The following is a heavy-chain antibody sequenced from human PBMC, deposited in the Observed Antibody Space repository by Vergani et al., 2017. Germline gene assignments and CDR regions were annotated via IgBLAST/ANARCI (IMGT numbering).Heavy chain of an antibody. D-gene: IGHD2-2*01. J-gene: IGHJ5*02. CDR2: VYYSGST. CDR1: GGSITSSSYY. V-gene: IGHV4-39*01. Sequence: QVQLQQWGAGLLKPSETLSLTCTVSGGSITSSSYYWGWIRQPPGKGLEWIGSVYYSGSTYYNPSLKSRVTIYVDTSKNQFSLKLSSVTAADTAVYYCARPGGYQPPTLGQGTLVTVSS. CDR3: ARPGGYQPPT.